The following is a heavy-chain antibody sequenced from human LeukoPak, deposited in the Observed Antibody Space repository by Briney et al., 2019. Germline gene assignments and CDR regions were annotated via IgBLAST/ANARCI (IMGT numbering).Heavy chain of an antibody. V-gene: IGHV3-64*01. J-gene: IGHJ3*02. CDR3: ARAPIVGARGAFDI. CDR2: ISSNGGST. Sequence: GGSLRLSCAASVFTFSNACISWVRQSPGKGLEYVSAISSNGGSTFYANSVNGRFTVSRDNSKNTLFLQMGSLRTEDTAVYYCARAPIVGARGAFDIWGQGTMVTVSS. CDR1: VFTFSNAC. D-gene: IGHD2-21*01.